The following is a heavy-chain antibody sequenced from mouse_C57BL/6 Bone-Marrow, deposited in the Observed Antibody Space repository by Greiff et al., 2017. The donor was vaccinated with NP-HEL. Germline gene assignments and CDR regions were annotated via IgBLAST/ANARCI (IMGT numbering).Heavy chain of an antibody. V-gene: IGHV3-8*01. J-gene: IGHJ4*01. CDR3: ARGIYYYGLYYAMDY. D-gene: IGHD1-1*01. CDR1: GYSITSDY. CDR2: ISYSGST. Sequence: VQLQQSGPGLAKPSQTLSLTCSVTGYSITSDYWNWIRKFPGNKLEYMGYISYSGSTYYNPSLKSRISITRDTSKNQYYLQLNSMTTEDTATYYCARGIYYYGLYYAMDYWGQGTSVTVSS.